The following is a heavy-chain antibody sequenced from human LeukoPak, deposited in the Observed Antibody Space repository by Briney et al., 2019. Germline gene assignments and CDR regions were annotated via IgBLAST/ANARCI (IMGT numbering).Heavy chain of an antibody. Sequence: PGRSLRLSCAASGFSFSSYAMHWVRQAPGKGLEWVALISYDGSNKYYADSVKGRFTISRDNSKNTLYLQMNSLRAEDTAVYYCARDPTPQDLYADYPNYFDFWGQGTLVTVSS. D-gene: IGHD4-17*01. CDR1: GFSFSSYA. CDR2: ISYDGSNK. J-gene: IGHJ4*02. CDR3: ARDPTPQDLYADYPNYFDF. V-gene: IGHV3-30*04.